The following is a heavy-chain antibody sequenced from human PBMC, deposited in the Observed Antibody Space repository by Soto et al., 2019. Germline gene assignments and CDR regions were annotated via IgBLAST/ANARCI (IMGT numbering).Heavy chain of an antibody. Sequence: VQVVESGGGLVQPGGSLRLSCAASGFTANSVYMSWVRQAPGKGLQWVSLIYYDGSTLYADSVKGRFTISRDNSKNTLYLQMNSLRAEDTAVYYCTRDQSGYDYIWGQGTLVTVSS. CDR2: IYYDGST. CDR3: TRDQSGYDYI. D-gene: IGHD5-12*01. J-gene: IGHJ4*02. CDR1: GFTANSVY. V-gene: IGHV3-66*01.